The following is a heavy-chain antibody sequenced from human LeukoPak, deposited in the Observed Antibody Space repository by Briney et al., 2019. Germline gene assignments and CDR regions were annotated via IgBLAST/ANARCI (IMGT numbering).Heavy chain of an antibody. D-gene: IGHD3-22*01. V-gene: IGHV1-18*01. CDR3: ASTKTYYYDSSGYYEEYYFDY. Sequence: ASVKVSCKASGYTFTSYGISWVRQAPGQGLEWMGWISAYNGNTNYAQKLQGRVTMTTDTSTSTAYIELRSLRSDDTAVYYCASTKTYYYDSSGYYEEYYFDYWGQGTLVTVSS. J-gene: IGHJ4*02. CDR2: ISAYNGNT. CDR1: GYTFTSYG.